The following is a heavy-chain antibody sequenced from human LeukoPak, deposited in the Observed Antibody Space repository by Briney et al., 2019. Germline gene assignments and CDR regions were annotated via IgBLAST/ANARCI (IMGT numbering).Heavy chain of an antibody. V-gene: IGHV3-23*01. CDR1: GFTFSSYG. J-gene: IGHJ6*02. Sequence: GGSLRLSCAASGFTFSSYGMSWVRQAPGKGLEWVSAISGSGTSTYYADSVKGRFTISRDNSKNTLSLQMNSLRAEDAAVYYCAKGGAGHYYGMDVWGQGTTVTVSS. CDR3: AKGGAGHYYGMDV. CDR2: ISGSGTST. D-gene: IGHD3-16*01.